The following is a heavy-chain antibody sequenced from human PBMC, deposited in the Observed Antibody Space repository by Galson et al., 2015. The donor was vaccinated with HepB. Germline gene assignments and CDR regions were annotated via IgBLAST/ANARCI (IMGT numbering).Heavy chain of an antibody. CDR1: GYTFTGYY. CDR3: ARTWELLHYGAFDI. D-gene: IGHD1-26*01. Sequence: SVKVSCKASGYTFTGYYMHWVRQAPGQGLEWMGWINPNSGGTNYAQKFQGRVTMTRDTSISTAYMELSRLRSDDTAVYYCARTWELLHYGAFDIWGQGTMVTVSS. J-gene: IGHJ3*02. V-gene: IGHV1-2*02. CDR2: INPNSGGT.